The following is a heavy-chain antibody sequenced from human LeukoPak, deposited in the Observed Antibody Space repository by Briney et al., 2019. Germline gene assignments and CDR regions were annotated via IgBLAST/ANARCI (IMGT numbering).Heavy chain of an antibody. CDR3: ARLTGGLCSSPYY. CDR1: GFTFTSYW. J-gene: IGHJ4*02. D-gene: IGHD6-13*01. CDR2: IYPGDSDT. Sequence: GESLKISCKGSGFTFTSYWIAWVRQMPGKGLEWMGIIYPGDSDTKYSPSFQGQVTISADKSISTAYLQWSSLKASDTAMYYCARLTGGLCSSPYYWGQGTLVTVSS. V-gene: IGHV5-51*01.